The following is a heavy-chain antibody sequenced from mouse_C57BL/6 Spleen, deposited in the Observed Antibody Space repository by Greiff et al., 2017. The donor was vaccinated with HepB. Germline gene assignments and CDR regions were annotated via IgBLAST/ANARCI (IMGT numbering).Heavy chain of an antibody. CDR3: ARKGDYGFDY. CDR1: GYAFTNYL. D-gene: IGHD2-4*01. CDR2: INPGSGGT. J-gene: IGHJ2*01. Sequence: VQLKESGAELVRPGTSVKVSCKASGYAFTNYLIEWVKQRPGQGLEWIGVINPGSGGTNYNEKFKGKATLTADKSSSTAYMQLSSLTSEDSAVYFCARKGDYGFDYWGQGTTLTVSS. V-gene: IGHV1-54*01.